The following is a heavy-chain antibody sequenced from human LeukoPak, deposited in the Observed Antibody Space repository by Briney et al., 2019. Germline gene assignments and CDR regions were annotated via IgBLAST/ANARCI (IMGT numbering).Heavy chain of an antibody. CDR2: INTNSGNP. D-gene: IGHD6-13*01. CDR1: GYTFTSYA. CDR3: ARVAAAGETTYYYYGMDV. V-gene: IGHV7-4-1*02. Sequence: ASVNVSCKASGYTFTSYAMNWVRPAPGQGLEWMGWINTNSGNPTYAQGFTGRFVFSLDTSVSTAYLQISSLKAEDTAVYYCARVAAAGETTYYYYGMDVWGQGTTVTVSS. J-gene: IGHJ6*02.